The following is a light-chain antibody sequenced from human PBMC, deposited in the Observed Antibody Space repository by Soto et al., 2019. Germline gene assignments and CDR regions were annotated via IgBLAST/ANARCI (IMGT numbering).Light chain of an antibody. CDR1: QSVANNY. V-gene: IGKV3-20*01. CDR3: EQYGSTPLT. CDR2: DAS. Sequence: EMVLTQSPGTLSLSPGERATLSCRARQSVANNYLAWYQQKPGQAPRFLIYDASSRATGIPDRFSGSGSGTDFTLTISRLEPEDFAVYYCEQYGSTPLTFGGGTKVEIK. J-gene: IGKJ4*01.